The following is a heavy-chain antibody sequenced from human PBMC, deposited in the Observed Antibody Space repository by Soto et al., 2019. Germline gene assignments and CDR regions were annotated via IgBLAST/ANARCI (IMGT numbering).Heavy chain of an antibody. Sequence: EVQLVESGGGFIQPGGSLRLSCAASGFSVSDIYMSWVRQVPGKGLECISIIHSGDTTYYADSVKGRFTISRDNSKNTLSLQMNSLRDDDTAMYYCARGSVAATAIDTFDIWGQGTMVTVSS. J-gene: IGHJ3*02. CDR1: GFSVSDIY. CDR3: ARGSVAATAIDTFDI. V-gene: IGHV3-53*01. CDR2: IHSGDTT. D-gene: IGHD2-21*02.